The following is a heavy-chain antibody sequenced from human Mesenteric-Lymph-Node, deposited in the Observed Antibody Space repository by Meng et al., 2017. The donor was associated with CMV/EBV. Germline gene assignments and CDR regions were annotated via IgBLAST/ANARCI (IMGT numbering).Heavy chain of an antibody. CDR2: INHSGST. CDR1: GGSFSGYY. V-gene: IGHV4-34*01. J-gene: IGHJ4*02. CDR3: ARHQRWLKSEGGFNY. D-gene: IGHD4-23*01. Sequence: QGQLQQWGAGLLQPSETLSLTCAVYGGSFSGYYWSWIRQPPGKGLEWIGEINHSGSTNYNPSLKSRVTISVDTSKNQFSLKLSSVTAADTAVYYCARHQRWLKSEGGFNYWGQGTLVTVPS.